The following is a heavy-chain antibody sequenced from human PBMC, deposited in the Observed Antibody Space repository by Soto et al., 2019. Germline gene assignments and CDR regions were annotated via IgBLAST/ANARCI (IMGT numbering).Heavy chain of an antibody. V-gene: IGHV1-3*01. CDR1: GYTFTSYA. CDR2: INAGNGNT. CDR3: ARSKRVMVVVVPAAMHGWFDP. J-gene: IGHJ5*02. D-gene: IGHD2-2*01. Sequence: QVQLVQSGAEVKKPGASVKVSRKASGYTFTSYAMHWVRQAPGQRLEWMGWINAGNGNTKYSQKFQGRVTITRDTSASTAYMELSSLRSEDTAVYYCARSKRVMVVVVPAAMHGWFDPWGQGTLVTVSS.